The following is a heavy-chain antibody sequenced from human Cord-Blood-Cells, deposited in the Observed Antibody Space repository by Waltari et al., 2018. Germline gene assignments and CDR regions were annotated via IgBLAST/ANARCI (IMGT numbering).Heavy chain of an antibody. V-gene: IGHV4-34*01. CDR1: GGSFSGYY. Sequence: QVQLQQWGAGLLKPSEALSLTCAVYGGSFSGYYWSWIRQPPGKGLEWIGEINHSGSTNYHPSLKSRVTISVDTSKNQFSLKLSSVTAADTAVYYCARGAAAGNFDYWGQGTLVTVSS. D-gene: IGHD6-13*01. CDR2: INHSGST. CDR3: ARGAAAGNFDY. J-gene: IGHJ4*02.